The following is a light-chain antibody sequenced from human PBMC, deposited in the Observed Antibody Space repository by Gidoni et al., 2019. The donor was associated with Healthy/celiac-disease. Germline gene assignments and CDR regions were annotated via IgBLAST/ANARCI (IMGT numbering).Light chain of an antibody. CDR1: QSVSSY. V-gene: IGKV3-11*01. Sequence: EIVLTQSPATPSLSPGERATLSCRASQSVSSYLAWYQQKPGQAPRLLIYDASNRATGIPARFSGSGSGTDFTLTISGLGPEGFAVYYCRQRSNWPFTFGGGTKVEIK. CDR3: RQRSNWPFT. J-gene: IGKJ4*01. CDR2: DAS.